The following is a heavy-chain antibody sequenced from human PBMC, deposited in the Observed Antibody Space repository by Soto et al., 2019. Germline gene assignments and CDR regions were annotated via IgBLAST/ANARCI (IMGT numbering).Heavy chain of an antibody. J-gene: IGHJ4*02. CDR3: ATALHCRGGSCYLNFDY. CDR2: ISAYNGNT. Sequence: ASVKVYCKASGYTFTSYGISWVRQATGQGLEWMGRISAYNGNTNYAQKFQGRVTMTEDTSTDTAYMELSSLRSEDTAVYYCATALHCRGGSCYLNFDYWGQGTLVTVSS. V-gene: IGHV1-18*01. D-gene: IGHD2-15*01. CDR1: GYTFTSYG.